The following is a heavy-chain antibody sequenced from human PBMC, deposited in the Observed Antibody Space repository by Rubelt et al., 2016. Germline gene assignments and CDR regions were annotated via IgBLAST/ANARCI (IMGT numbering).Heavy chain of an antibody. CDR2: MNPNTGNT. CDR3: ARETALVALFDWIFDH. V-gene: IGHV1-8*01. CDR1: GYTFTNYD. Sequence: QVQLVQSGAEVRKPGASVKVSCKASGYTFTNYDINWVRQATGQGLEWMGWMNPNTGNTGYRQKFQGRVTMTRNTCYMVLISRESEDTARYECARETALVALFDWIFDHWGQGTLVTVSS. J-gene: IGHJ4*02. D-gene: IGHD3-9*01.